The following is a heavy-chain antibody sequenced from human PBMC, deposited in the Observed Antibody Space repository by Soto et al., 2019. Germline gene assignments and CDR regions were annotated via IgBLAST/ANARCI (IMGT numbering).Heavy chain of an antibody. V-gene: IGHV3-9*01. CDR1: GFTFDDYA. J-gene: IGHJ6*02. Sequence: EVQLVESGGGLVQPGRSLRLSCAASGFTFDDYAMNWVRQAPGKGLEWVSGISWNSDNIGYADSVKGRFTISRDNAENSVYLQMNSLRLEDTALYYCAKGEKAIGMDVWGLGTTVTVSS. CDR2: ISWNSDNI. CDR3: AKGEKAIGMDV.